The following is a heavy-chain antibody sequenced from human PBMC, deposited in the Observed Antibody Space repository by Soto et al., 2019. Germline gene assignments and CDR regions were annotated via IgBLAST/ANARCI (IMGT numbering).Heavy chain of an antibody. CDR2: IIPILGIA. J-gene: IGHJ4*02. CDR1: GGTFSSYT. D-gene: IGHD5-12*01. CDR3: ARDTGEYSGYDLDY. Sequence: ASVKVSCKASGGTFSSYTISWVRQAPGQGLEWMGRIIPILGIANYAQKFQGRVTITADKSTSTAYMELSSLRSEDTAVYYCARDTGEYSGYDLDYLGQGTLVTVSS. V-gene: IGHV1-69*04.